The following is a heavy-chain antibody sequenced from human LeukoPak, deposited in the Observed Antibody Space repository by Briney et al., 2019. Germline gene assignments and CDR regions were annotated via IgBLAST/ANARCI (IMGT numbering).Heavy chain of an antibody. CDR2: ISGSGGST. J-gene: IGHJ5*02. CDR1: GFTLSSYA. CDR3: AKDPPGYSYGYREFDP. Sequence: GGSLRLSCAASGFTLSSYAMSWVRQAPGKGLEWVSAISGSGGSTYYADSVKGRFTISRDNSKNTLYLQMNSLRAEDTAVYYCAKDPPGYSYGYREFDPWGQGTLVTVSS. D-gene: IGHD5-18*01. V-gene: IGHV3-23*01.